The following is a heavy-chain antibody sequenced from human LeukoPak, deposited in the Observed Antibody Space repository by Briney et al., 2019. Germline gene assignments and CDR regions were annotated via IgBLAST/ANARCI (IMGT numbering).Heavy chain of an antibody. CDR3: ARGGWTAFDY. D-gene: IGHD6-19*01. V-gene: IGHV4-61*05. CDR2: IYYSGST. Sequence: SETLSLTCTVSGGSISSSSYYWGWIRQPPGKGLEWIGYIYYSGSTNYNPSLKSRVTISVDTSKNQFSLKLNSVTAADTAVYYCARGGWTAFDYWGQGTLVTVSS. J-gene: IGHJ4*02. CDR1: GGSISSSSYY.